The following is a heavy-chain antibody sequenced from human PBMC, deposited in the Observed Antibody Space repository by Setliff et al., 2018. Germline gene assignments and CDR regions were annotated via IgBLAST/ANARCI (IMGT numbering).Heavy chain of an antibody. Sequence: SGESLRLSCAPSGVTFTTYSMHWVRQAPGKGLEWVSSISPNSIWIYYADSVKGRFTISRDNAKKSLYLQMNSLGAEDTAVYYCARSPANGGHDAFDIWGQGTMVTVSS. CDR3: ARSPANGGHDAFDI. CDR1: GVTFTTYS. CDR2: ISPNSIWI. V-gene: IGHV3-21*01. J-gene: IGHJ3*02. D-gene: IGHD6-25*01.